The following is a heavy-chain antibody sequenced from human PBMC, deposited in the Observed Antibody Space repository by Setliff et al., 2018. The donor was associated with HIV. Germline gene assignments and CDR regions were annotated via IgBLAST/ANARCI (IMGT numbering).Heavy chain of an antibody. V-gene: IGHV4-34*01. J-gene: IGHJ4*02. D-gene: IGHD3-3*01. CDR1: GAPFSGFH. CDR2: IDHSGST. CDR3: ATLSGPVDH. Sequence: SETLSLTCAVYGAPFSGFHWGWIRQSPGKGLEWIGEIDHSGSTNYNPSLKTRVAIMVDTSKNQFSLKLGSVTAADTAVYYCATLSGPVDHWGQGTLVTVSS.